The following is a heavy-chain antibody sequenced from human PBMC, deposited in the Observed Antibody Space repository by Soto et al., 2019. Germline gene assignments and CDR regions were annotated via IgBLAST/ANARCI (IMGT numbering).Heavy chain of an antibody. CDR3: AHRSSGWQYYFDY. V-gene: IGHV2-5*02. D-gene: IGHD6-19*01. Sequence: QITLNESGPTLVKPTQTLTLTCTFSGFSLSARGMGVGWIRQPPGKALEWLALMYWDGDKWYSPSLRSRLTITEDTSKDQVVLAMTIMDPVATATSYCAHRSSGWQYYFDYWGQGTLVTVSS. CDR2: MYWDGDK. J-gene: IGHJ4*02. CDR1: GFSLSARGMG.